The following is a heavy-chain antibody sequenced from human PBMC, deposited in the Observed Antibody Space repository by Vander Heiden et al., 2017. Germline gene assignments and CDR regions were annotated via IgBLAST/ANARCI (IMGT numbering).Heavy chain of an antibody. CDR3: ARGCGVACYYIDS. D-gene: IGHD2-21*01. V-gene: IGHV3-33*01. CDR2: IWNDGSDQ. CDR1: GFTFSSYG. J-gene: IGHJ4*02. Sequence: QVHRVESGGGVVPPGRSLRLPVAASGFTFSSYGLHWVRQAPGKGLEWLAIIWNDGSDQRYADFVKGRFTISRDNSKNTLYLQMNSLRDEDTATYYCARGCGVACYYIDSWGQGTLVTVSS.